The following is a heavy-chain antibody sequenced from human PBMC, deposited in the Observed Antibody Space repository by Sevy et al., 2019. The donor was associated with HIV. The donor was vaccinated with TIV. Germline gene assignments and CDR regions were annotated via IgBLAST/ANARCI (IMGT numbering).Heavy chain of an antibody. CDR2: IYYSGST. CDR3: ARGGCGGDCFTN. J-gene: IGHJ4*02. Sequence: SETLSLTCTVSGGSISSYYWSWIRQPPGKGLEWIGYIYYSGSTNYNPSLKSRVTISVDTSKNQFSLKLSSVTAADTAVYYSARGGCGGDCFTNWGQGTLVTVSS. D-gene: IGHD2-21*02. CDR1: GGSISSYY. V-gene: IGHV4-59*01.